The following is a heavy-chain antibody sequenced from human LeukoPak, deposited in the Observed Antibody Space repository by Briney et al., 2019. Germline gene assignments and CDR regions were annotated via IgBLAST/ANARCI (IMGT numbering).Heavy chain of an antibody. D-gene: IGHD5-18*01. CDR3: AKDMFRRGYSYGSFDY. CDR1: GFTFDNYA. Sequence: GGSLRLSCAASGFTFDNYAMHWVRQAPGKGQEWVSLISWDGGSTYYADSVKGRFTISRDNSKNSLYLQMNSLRAEDTALYYCAKDMFRRGYSYGSFDYWGQGTLVTVSP. V-gene: IGHV3-43D*03. J-gene: IGHJ4*02. CDR2: ISWDGGST.